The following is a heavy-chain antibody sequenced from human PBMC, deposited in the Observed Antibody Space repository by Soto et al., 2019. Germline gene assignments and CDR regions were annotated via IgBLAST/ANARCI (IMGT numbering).Heavy chain of an antibody. J-gene: IGHJ6*02. Sequence: GGSLRLSCAASGFTFSNAWMNWVRQAPGKGLEWVGRIKSKTDGGTTDYAAPVKGRFTISRDDSKNTLYLQMNSLKTEDTAVYYCTTDASGYSGYDYDYYYGMDVWGQGTTVTVSS. D-gene: IGHD5-12*01. CDR3: TTDASGYSGYDYDYYYGMDV. V-gene: IGHV3-15*07. CDR2: IKSKTDGGTT. CDR1: GFTFSNAW.